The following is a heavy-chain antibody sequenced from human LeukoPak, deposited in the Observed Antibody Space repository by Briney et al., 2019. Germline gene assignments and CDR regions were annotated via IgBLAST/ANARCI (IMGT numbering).Heavy chain of an antibody. J-gene: IGHJ6*03. CDR1: GGSFSGYY. Sequence: KPSETLSLTCAVYGGSFSGYYWSWIRQPPGKGLEWIGEINHSGSTNYNPSLKGRVTISVDTSKNQFSLKLSSVTAADTAVYYCARGLGYYYYMDVWGKGTTVTVSS. V-gene: IGHV4-34*01. CDR3: ARGLGYYYYMDV. CDR2: INHSGST. D-gene: IGHD7-27*01.